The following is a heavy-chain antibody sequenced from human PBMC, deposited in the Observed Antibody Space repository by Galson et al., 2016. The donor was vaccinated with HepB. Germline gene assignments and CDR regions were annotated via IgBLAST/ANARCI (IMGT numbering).Heavy chain of an antibody. CDR1: GFLFSSYS. D-gene: IGHD2-21*02. V-gene: IGHV3-48*04. CDR3: AGGQGDGRYGMDV. Sequence: SLRLSCAASGFLFSSYSINWVRQAPGKGLEWVSYISGRSNTIYYADSVKGRFTISRDNAKKSLYLQMNILRAEDTAVYYCAGGQGDGRYGMDVWGHGTTVTVSS. J-gene: IGHJ6*02. CDR2: ISGRSNTI.